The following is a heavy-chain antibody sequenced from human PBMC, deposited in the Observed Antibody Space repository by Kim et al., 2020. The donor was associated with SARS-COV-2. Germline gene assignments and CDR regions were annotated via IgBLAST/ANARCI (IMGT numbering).Heavy chain of an antibody. V-gene: IGHV3-48*03. CDR3: ARGGQVYYYYYGMDV. D-gene: IGHD3-10*01. Sequence: GGSLRLSCAASGFTFSSYEMNWVRQAPGKGLEWVSYISSSGSTIYYADSVKGRFTISRDNAKNSLYLQMNSLRAEDTAVYYCARGGQVYYYYYGMDVWGQGTTVTVSS. CDR2: ISSSGSTI. J-gene: IGHJ6*02. CDR1: GFTFSSYE.